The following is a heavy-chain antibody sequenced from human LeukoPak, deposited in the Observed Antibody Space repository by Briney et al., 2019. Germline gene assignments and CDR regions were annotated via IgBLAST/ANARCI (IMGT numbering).Heavy chain of an antibody. CDR2: ISAYNGNT. J-gene: IGHJ5*02. Sequence: GASVTVSCKASGYTFTSYGISWVRQAPGQGLEWMGWISAYNGNTNYAQKFQGRVTMTRDTSISTAYMELSRLRSDDTAVYYCARVVGATIRDNWFDPWGQGTLVTVSS. CDR3: ARVVGATIRDNWFDP. D-gene: IGHD1-26*01. V-gene: IGHV1-18*01. CDR1: GYTFTSYG.